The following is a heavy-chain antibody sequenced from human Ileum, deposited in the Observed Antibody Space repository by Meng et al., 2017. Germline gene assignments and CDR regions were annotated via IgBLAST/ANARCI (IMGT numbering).Heavy chain of an antibody. CDR1: GGSVSSAGYQ. J-gene: IGHJ4*02. CDR2: AST. Sequence: VQLQESGPGLVRPSETLSLICTVSGGSVSSAGYQWGWIRQPPGKGLERIGYASTNYNPSLKSRVTISLDTSKNQFSLKLSSVTAADTAVYYCARDHWGSLDYWGQGILVTVSS. CDR3: ARDHWGSLDY. D-gene: IGHD7-27*01. V-gene: IGHV4-61*08.